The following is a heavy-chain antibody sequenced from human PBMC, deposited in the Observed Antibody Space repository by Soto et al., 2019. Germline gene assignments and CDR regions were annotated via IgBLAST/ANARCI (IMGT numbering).Heavy chain of an antibody. CDR2: IYYSGST. V-gene: IGHV4-59*01. CDR3: ARVGRGITGTKSKILDY. CDR1: GGSISSYY. Sequence: SETLSLTCTVSGGSISSYYWSWIRQPPGKGLEWIGYIYYSGSTNYNPSLKSRVTISVDTSKNQFSLKLSSVTAADTAVYYCARVGRGITGTKSKILDYWGQGTLVTVSS. J-gene: IGHJ4*02. D-gene: IGHD1-7*01.